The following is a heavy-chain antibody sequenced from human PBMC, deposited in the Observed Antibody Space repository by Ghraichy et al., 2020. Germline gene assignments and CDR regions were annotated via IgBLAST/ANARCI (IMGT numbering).Heavy chain of an antibody. CDR1: GFTFSSYA. D-gene: IGHD2-2*01. J-gene: IGHJ5*02. CDR2: ISGSGGST. Sequence: GESLNISCAASGFTFSSYAMSWVRQAPGKGLEWVSAISGSGGSTYYADSVKGRFTISRDNSKNTLYLQMNSLRAEDTAVYYCAKVTAGYCSSTSCLNPYNWFDPGGQGTLVTVSS. CDR3: AKVTAGYCSSTSCLNPYNWFDP. V-gene: IGHV3-23*01.